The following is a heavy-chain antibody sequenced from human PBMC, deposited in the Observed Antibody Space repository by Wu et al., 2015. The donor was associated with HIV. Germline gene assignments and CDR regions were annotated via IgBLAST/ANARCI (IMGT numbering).Heavy chain of an antibody. Sequence: QVQLVQSGAEVKKPGSSVKVSCKASGGTFSSYAISWVRQAPGQGLEWMGGIIPIFGTANYAQKFQGRVTITTDESTSTAYMELSSLRSEDTAVYYCAKTSSSWYGDNNWFDPVGPGNPGHRLL. CDR3: AKTSSSWYGDNNWFDP. D-gene: IGHD6-13*01. V-gene: IGHV1-69*05. CDR2: IIPIFGTA. J-gene: IGHJ5*02. CDR1: GGTFSSYA.